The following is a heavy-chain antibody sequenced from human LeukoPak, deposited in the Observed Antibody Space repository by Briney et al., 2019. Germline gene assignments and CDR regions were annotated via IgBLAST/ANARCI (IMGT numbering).Heavy chain of an antibody. CDR3: ARGGVWYYDSSGLLDY. CDR1: GYTFTSYY. CDR2: INPSGGST. Sequence: ASVKVSCKASGYTFTSYYMHWVRQAPGQGLERMGIINPSGGSTSYAQKFQGRVTMTRDTSTSTVYMELSSLRSEDTAVYYCARGGVWYYDSSGLLDYWGQGTLVTVSS. J-gene: IGHJ4*02. D-gene: IGHD3-22*01. V-gene: IGHV1-46*01.